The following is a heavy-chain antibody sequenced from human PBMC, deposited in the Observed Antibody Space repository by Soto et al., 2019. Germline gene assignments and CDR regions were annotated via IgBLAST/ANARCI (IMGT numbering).Heavy chain of an antibody. V-gene: IGHV4-59*01. J-gene: IGHJ2*01. CDR1: GGLLSGYY. CDR3: ATADYLRHIDL. D-gene: IGHD4-17*01. Sequence: SSETLSLTCTVSGGLLSGYYWNWIRQAPGKGLEWIGYFYYTGSTKYNPSLSGRVTISVDTSKSQFFLNLTSITAADTAVYYCATADYLRHIDLWGRGTLVTVSS. CDR2: FYYTGST.